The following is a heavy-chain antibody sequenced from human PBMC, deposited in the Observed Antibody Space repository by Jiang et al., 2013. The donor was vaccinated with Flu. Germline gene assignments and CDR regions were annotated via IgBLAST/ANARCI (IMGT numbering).Heavy chain of an antibody. CDR2: VDPEDGKP. CDR1: GYTFTDYN. CDR3: ARAVGGYSLGPVAF. J-gene: IGHJ4*02. Sequence: SGAEVKKAGATVKISCKVSGYTFTDYNMHWVQQVPGKGLEWMGLVDPEDGKPVYAEKFQGRVTLTADESTSTSTAYMELTSLTSEDTAVYYCARAVGGYSLGPVAFWGQGTLVTVSS. V-gene: IGHV1-69-2*01. D-gene: IGHD5-12*01.